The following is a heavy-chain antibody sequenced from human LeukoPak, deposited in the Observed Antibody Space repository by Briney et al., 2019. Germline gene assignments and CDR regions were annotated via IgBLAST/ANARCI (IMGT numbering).Heavy chain of an antibody. CDR2: IHQDAGEK. CDR1: GFSFSDSL. Sequence: GGSLRLSCAASGFSFSDSLMTWVSQTPGKGLQWVASIHQDAGEKQYLDSVRGRCTISRDNARNSLYLQMNGLRVEDTAVYYCASSKDHYFRYWGRGTLVSVSS. V-gene: IGHV3-7*05. CDR3: ASSKDHYFRY. J-gene: IGHJ4*02.